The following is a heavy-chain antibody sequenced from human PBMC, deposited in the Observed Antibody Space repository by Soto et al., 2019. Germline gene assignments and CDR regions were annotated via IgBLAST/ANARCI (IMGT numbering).Heavy chain of an antibody. J-gene: IGHJ5*02. CDR2: IYFTGTS. Sequence: QLQLQESGPGLVKPSQTLSLTCTVSGGSISTGGFYWNWVRQHPGEGLEWIGYIYFTGTSHYNPSLESRVSISVDTVKNPYSLRLTSVTAADTAIYYCARGHVIHFLARLPTGARFDPWGQGAQVTVSS. CDR3: ARGHVIHFLARLPTGARFDP. V-gene: IGHV4-31*03. CDR1: GGSISTGGFY. D-gene: IGHD3-3*01.